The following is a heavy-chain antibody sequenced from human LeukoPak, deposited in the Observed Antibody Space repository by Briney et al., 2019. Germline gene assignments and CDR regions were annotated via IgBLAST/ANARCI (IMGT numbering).Heavy chain of an antibody. J-gene: IGHJ4*02. CDR1: GFTFSNFA. D-gene: IGHD4-17*01. CDR3: AKAPTALRAGGDYFDY. CDR2: IINSGGTT. V-gene: IGHV3-23*01. Sequence: GGSLRLSCAASGFTFSNFAMSWVRQAPGKGLEWVSTIINSGGTTYYADSVKGRFTFTRDNSKNTLYLQMNSLRAEDTAVYFCAKAPTALRAGGDYFDYWGQGTLVTVSS.